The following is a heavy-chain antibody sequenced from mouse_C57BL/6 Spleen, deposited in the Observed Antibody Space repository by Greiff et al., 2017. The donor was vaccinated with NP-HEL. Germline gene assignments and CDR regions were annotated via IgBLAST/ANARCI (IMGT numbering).Heavy chain of an antibody. CDR3: ARDTDYYGSSYFYAMDY. D-gene: IGHD1-1*01. CDR1: GFTFSSYA. Sequence: DVKLVESGGGLVKPGGSLKLSCAASGFTFSSYAMSWVRQTPEKRLEWVATISDGGSYTYYPDNVKGRFTISRDNAKNNLYLQMSHLKSEDTAMYYCARDTDYYGSSYFYAMDYWGQGTSVTVSS. CDR2: ISDGGSYT. V-gene: IGHV5-4*01. J-gene: IGHJ4*01.